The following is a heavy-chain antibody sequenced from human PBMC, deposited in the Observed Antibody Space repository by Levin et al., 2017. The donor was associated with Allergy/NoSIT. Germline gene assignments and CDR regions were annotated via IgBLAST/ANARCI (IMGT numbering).Heavy chain of an antibody. D-gene: IGHD5-12*01. CDR2: IIPIFGTA. Sequence: ASVKVSCKASGGTFSSYAISWVRQAPGQGLEWMGGIIPIFGTANYAQKFQGRVTITADESTSTAYMELSSLRSEDTAVYYCARAPFVALPNWFDPWGQGTLVTVSS. CDR1: GGTFSSYA. J-gene: IGHJ5*02. V-gene: IGHV1-69*13. CDR3: ARAPFVALPNWFDP.